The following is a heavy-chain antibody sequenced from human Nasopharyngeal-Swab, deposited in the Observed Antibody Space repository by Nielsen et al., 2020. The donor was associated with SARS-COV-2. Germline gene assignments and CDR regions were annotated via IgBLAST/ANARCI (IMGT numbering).Heavy chain of an antibody. CDR2: IWYDGGNK. CDR1: GFTFSSYG. CDR3: ARDTYYYDSSGYYDY. Sequence: GGSLRLSCAASGFTFSSYGMHWVRQAPGKGLEWVAFIWYDGGNKYYADSVKGRFTISRDNSENTLYLQMNSLRAEDTAVYYCARDTYYYDSSGYYDYWGQGTLVTVSS. J-gene: IGHJ4*02. D-gene: IGHD3-22*01. V-gene: IGHV3-33*01.